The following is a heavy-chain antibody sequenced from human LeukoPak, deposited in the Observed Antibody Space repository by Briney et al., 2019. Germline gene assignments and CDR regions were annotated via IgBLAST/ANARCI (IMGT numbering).Heavy chain of an antibody. CDR3: ASRLRGITIFGVVRPFDY. V-gene: IGHV4-4*07. D-gene: IGHD3-3*01. CDR1: GGSINSYY. Sequence: SETLSLTCTVSGGSINSYYWSWIRQPAGKGLEWIGRIFTSGSTNYNPSLKSRVTMSVDKFKNKFFLKLKSVTAADTAVYYCASRLRGITIFGVVRPFDYWGQGTLVTVSS. J-gene: IGHJ4*02. CDR2: IFTSGST.